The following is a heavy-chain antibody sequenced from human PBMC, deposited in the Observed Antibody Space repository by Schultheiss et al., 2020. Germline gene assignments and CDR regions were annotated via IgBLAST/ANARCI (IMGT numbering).Heavy chain of an antibody. CDR3: ASGAQLGSFDY. D-gene: IGHD6-6*01. Sequence: SQTLSLTCTVSGGSISSGGYYWSWIRQHPGKGLEWIGSIYYSGSTYYNPSLKSRVTISVDTSKNQFSLKMSSVTAADTAVYYCASGAQLGSFDYWGQGALGTVSS. V-gene: IGHV4-31*03. CDR1: GGSISSGGYY. J-gene: IGHJ4*02. CDR2: IYYSGST.